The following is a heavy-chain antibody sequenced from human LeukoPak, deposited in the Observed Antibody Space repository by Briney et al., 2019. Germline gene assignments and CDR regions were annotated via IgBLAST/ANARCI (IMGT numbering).Heavy chain of an antibody. CDR2: IKPDGSEK. J-gene: IGHJ4*02. V-gene: IGHV3-7*01. CDR1: GFTFTNYW. CDR3: AKSPGRYCSGGSCYSY. Sequence: GGSLRLSCAASGFTFTNYWMSWVRQAPGKGLEWVANIKPDGSEKYYVDSVKGGFTISRDNAKNTLYLQLNSLRAEAPAVYYCAKSPGRYCSGGSCYSYWGQGTLVTVSS. D-gene: IGHD2-15*01.